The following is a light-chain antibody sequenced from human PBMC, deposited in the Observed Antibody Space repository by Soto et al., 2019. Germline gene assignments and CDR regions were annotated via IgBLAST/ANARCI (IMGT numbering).Light chain of an antibody. J-gene: IGKJ4*01. CDR1: QSISSW. CDR3: QQYNSYSPLT. V-gene: IGKV1-5*01. Sequence: DIQMTHSPSTLSASVGDRVTITCRASQSISSWLAWYQQKPGKAPKLLIYDASSLESGVPSRFSGSGSGTEFTLTISSLQPDDFATYYCQQYNSYSPLTFGGGTKV. CDR2: DAS.